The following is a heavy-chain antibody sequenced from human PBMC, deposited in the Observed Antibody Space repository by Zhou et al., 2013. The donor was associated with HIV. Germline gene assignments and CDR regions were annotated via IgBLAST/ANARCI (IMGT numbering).Heavy chain of an antibody. CDR2: IIPIFGTA. CDR1: GGTFSSYA. D-gene: IGHD3-10*01. V-gene: IGHV1-69*13. J-gene: IGHJ4*02. CDR3: ARDSPGSGSYYKTPQIDY. Sequence: QVQLVQSGAEVKKPGSSVKVSCKASGGTFSSYAISWVRQAPGQGLEWMGRIIPIFGTANYAQKFQGRVTITADESTSTAYMELSSLRSDDTAVYYCARDSPGSGSYYKTPQIDYWGQGTLVTVSS.